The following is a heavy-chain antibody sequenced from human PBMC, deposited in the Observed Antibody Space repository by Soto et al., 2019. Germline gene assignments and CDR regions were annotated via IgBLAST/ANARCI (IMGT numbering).Heavy chain of an antibody. CDR1: GFTFSSYG. J-gene: IGHJ4*02. Sequence: QVQLVESGGGVVQPGRSLRLSCAASGFTFSSYGMHWVRQAPGKVLEWVAIISYDGSNQYYADSVKGRFTISRDNSKKPLDQQMNSLGTEDTAVYYCAKALGELSPESYDHWGQGVLVTVSS. CDR3: AKALGELSPESYDH. CDR2: ISYDGSNQ. D-gene: IGHD3-16*02. V-gene: IGHV3-30*18.